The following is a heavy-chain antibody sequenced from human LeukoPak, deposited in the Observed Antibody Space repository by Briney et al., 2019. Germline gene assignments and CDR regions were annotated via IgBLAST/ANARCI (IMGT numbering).Heavy chain of an antibody. CDR2: IKQDGSEN. V-gene: IGHV3-7*01. D-gene: IGHD4-17*01. J-gene: IGHJ4*02. Sequence: QSGGSLRLSCAASGFTFSDYYMSWVRQAPGKGLEWVANIKQDGSENYYVDSVKGRFTISRDNAKNSLYLQMNSLRAEDTAVYYCARFYGDYFDNWGQGTLVTVSS. CDR1: GFTFSDYY. CDR3: ARFYGDYFDN.